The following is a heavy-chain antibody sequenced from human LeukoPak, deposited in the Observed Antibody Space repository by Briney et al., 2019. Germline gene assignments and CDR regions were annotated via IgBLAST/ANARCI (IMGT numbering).Heavy chain of an antibody. CDR1: GFTFSSYG. D-gene: IGHD4-17*01. V-gene: IGHV3-30*18. CDR2: ISYDGSNK. Sequence: PGGSLRLSCAASGFTFSSYGMHWVRQAPGKGLEWVAVISYDGSNKYYADSVKGRFTISRDNSKNTLYLQMNSLRAEDTAVYYCAKDRDYGDYLSIDYWGQGTLVTVPS. CDR3: AKDRDYGDYLSIDY. J-gene: IGHJ4*02.